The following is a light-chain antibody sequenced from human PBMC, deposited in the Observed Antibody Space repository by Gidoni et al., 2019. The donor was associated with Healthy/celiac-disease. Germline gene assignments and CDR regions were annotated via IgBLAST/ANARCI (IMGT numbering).Light chain of an antibody. CDR3: QQYYSTPPT. CDR2: WAS. V-gene: IGKV4-1*01. J-gene: IGKJ2*01. CDR1: QSVLCSSNNKNY. Sequence: DIVMTQSPDPLPVSLGERATINCKSSQSVLCSSNNKNYLAWYQQKPGQPPKLLIYWASTRESGVPDRFSGSGSGTDFTLTISSLQAEDVAVYYCQQYYSTPPTFGQGTKLEIK.